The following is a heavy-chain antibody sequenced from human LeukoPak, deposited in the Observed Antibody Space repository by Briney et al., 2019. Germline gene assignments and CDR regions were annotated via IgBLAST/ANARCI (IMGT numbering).Heavy chain of an antibody. Sequence: GGSLRLSCAASGFTFSSYGMSWVRQAPGKGLEWVSAITGSGGSTYYADSVKGRFTISRDNSKNTLYLQMNSLRAEDTAVYYCAREVTTGFAFDIWGQGTMVTVSS. J-gene: IGHJ3*02. V-gene: IGHV3-23*01. CDR2: ITGSGGST. CDR3: AREVTTGFAFDI. CDR1: GFTFSSYG. D-gene: IGHD4-17*01.